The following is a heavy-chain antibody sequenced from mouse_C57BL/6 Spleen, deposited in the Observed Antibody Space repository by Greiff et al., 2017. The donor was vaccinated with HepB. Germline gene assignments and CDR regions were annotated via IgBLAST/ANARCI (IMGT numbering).Heavy chain of an antibody. CDR3: TREGDDYDYFDY. CDR2: IDPETGGT. J-gene: IGHJ2*01. V-gene: IGHV1-15*01. D-gene: IGHD2-4*01. Sequence: VQLVESGAELVRPGASVTLSCKASGYTFTDYEMHWVKQTPVHGLEWIGAIDPETGGTAYNQKFKGKAILTADKSSSTAYMELRSLTSEDSAVYYCTREGDDYDYFDYWGQGTTLTVSS. CDR1: GYTFTDYE.